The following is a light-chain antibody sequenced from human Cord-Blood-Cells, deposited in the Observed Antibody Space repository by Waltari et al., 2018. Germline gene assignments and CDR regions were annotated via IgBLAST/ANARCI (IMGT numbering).Light chain of an antibody. CDR1: SSDVGGYNY. V-gene: IGLV2-8*01. CDR3: SSYAGSNNLV. CDR2: EVS. Sequence: QSALTQPPSASGSPGQSVTISCTGTSSDVGGYNYVSGYQQHPGKAPKLMIYEVSKRPSGVPDRFSGSKSGNTASLTVSGLQVEDEADYYCSSYAGSNNLVFGGGTKLTVL. J-gene: IGLJ2*01.